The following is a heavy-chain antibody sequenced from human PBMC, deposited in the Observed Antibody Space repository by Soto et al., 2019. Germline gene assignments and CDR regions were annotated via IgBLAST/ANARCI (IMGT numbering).Heavy chain of an antibody. CDR2: IYYSGST. Sequence: SETLSLTCTVSGGSISSSSYYWGWIRQPPGKGLEWIGSIYYSGSTYYNPSLKSRVTISVDTSKNQFSLKLSSVTAADTAVYYCASDYGGTTAYYYGMDVWGQGTTVTVS. V-gene: IGHV4-39*01. J-gene: IGHJ6*02. CDR3: ASDYGGTTAYYYGMDV. D-gene: IGHD4-17*01. CDR1: GGSISSSSYY.